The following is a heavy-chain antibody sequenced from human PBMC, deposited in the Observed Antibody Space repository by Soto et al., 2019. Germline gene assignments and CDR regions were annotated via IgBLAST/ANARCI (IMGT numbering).Heavy chain of an antibody. J-gene: IGHJ4*01. CDR1: GFTFSNYW. D-gene: IGHD3-10*01. Sequence: EVQLVESGGGLVQPVGSLRLSCAASGFTFSNYWMTWVRQAPGKGLEWVANIKEDGGERNYVDSLKGRFTISRDNAKNSLYLQMNSLRAEDTAVYYCARAGSENDNWGQGTLVTVSS. V-gene: IGHV3-7*05. CDR2: IKEDGGER. CDR3: ARAGSENDN.